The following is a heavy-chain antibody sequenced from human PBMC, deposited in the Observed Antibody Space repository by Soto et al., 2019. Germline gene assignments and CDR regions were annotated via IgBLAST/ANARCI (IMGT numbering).Heavy chain of an antibody. CDR3: AKDEYSSSAPVFYYYGMDV. J-gene: IGHJ6*02. CDR2: ISGSGGST. Sequence: EGSLRLSCAASGFTFSSYVMSWVRQAPGKGLEWVSAISGSGGSTYYADSVKGRFTISRDNSKNTLYLQMNSLRAEDTAVYYCAKDEYSSSAPVFYYYGMDVWGQGTTVTVSS. CDR1: GFTFSSYV. V-gene: IGHV3-23*01. D-gene: IGHD6-6*01.